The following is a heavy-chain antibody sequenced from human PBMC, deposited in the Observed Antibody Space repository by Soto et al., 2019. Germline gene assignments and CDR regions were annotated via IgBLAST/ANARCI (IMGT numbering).Heavy chain of an antibody. V-gene: IGHV1-69*13. CDR3: ARGPRMIDHGMDF. Sequence: SVKVSCKASGGTFSSYAISWVRQAPGQGLEWMGGIIPIFGTANYAQKFQGRVTITADESTSTAYMELSGLRSEDTAVYYCARGPRMIDHGMDFWGQGTTVTVSS. D-gene: IGHD3-22*01. CDR2: IIPIFGTA. CDR1: GGTFSSYA. J-gene: IGHJ6*02.